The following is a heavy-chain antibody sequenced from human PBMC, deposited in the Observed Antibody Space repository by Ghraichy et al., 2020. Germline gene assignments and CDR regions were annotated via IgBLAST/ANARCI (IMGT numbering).Heavy chain of an antibody. CDR2: ITSSSRSI. CDR3: ARASTVVRFYYYDGMDV. J-gene: IGHJ6*02. V-gene: IGHV3-48*01. D-gene: IGHD4-23*01. Sequence: GESLNISCVGSGFPFSGYNMNWVRQSPGKGLEWVSYITSSSRSIFYADSVKGRFTISRDNAQNSVYLQMNSLRGEDTAVYYCARASTVVRFYYYDGMDVWGQGTTVTVSS. CDR1: GFPFSGYN.